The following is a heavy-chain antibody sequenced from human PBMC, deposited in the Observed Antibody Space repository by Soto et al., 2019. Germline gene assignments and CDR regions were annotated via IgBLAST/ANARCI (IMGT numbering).Heavy chain of an antibody. V-gene: IGHV3-7*03. CDR3: ARYPNPTVAGLPFDL. CDR1: GFTFSSYW. CDR2: TRQDGGQE. J-gene: IGHJ4*02. D-gene: IGHD6-19*01. Sequence: GGSLRLSCAASGFTFSSYWMSWVRQAPGKGLEWVAHTRQDGGQEYYVDSVKGRFTISRDNAKNSLYLQMNSLRVEDTAVYYCARYPNPTVAGLPFDLWGQGTLVTVSS.